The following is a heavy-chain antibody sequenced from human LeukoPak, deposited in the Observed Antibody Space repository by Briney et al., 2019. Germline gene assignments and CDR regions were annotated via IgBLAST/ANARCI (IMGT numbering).Heavy chain of an antibody. V-gene: IGHV1-2*04. CDR2: INPNSGGT. CDR3: ARGPSSTYYDFWSGSYYFDY. CDR1: GYTFTGYY. Sequence: ASVKVSCKASGYTFTGYYMHWVRQAPGQGLEWMGWINPNSGGTNYAQKFQGWVTMTRDTSISTAYMGLSRLRSDDTAVYYCARGPSSTYYDFWSGSYYFDYWGQGTLVTVSS. D-gene: IGHD3-3*01. J-gene: IGHJ4*02.